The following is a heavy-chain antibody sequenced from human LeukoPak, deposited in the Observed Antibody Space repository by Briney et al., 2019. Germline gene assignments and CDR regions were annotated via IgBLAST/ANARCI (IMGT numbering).Heavy chain of an antibody. CDR2: IKQDGSEK. D-gene: IGHD6-19*01. CDR3: ARAGYSSGWDY. Sequence: GGSLRLSCAASGFTFSSYWMGWVRQAPGKGLEWVANIKQDGSEKSHVDSVKGRFTISRDNAENSLYLQMNSLRGEDTAVYFCARAGYSSGWDYWGQGTLVTVSS. V-gene: IGHV3-7*01. CDR1: GFTFSSYW. J-gene: IGHJ4*02.